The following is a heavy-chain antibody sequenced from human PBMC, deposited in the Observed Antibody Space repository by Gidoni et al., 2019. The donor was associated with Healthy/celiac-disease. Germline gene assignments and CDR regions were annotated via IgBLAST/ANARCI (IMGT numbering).Heavy chain of an antibody. Sequence: QVQLVESGGGLVQPGRSLRLSCAASGFTFSSYAMNWVRQAPGKGLVWVAVISYDGSNKYYADSVKGRFTISRENSKNTLYLQMNSLRAEDTAVYYCAKDRGERRLAGRYYYYYYGMDVWGQGTTVTVSS. CDR1: GFTFSSYA. CDR2: ISYDGSNK. J-gene: IGHJ6*02. CDR3: AKDRGERRLAGRYYYYYYGMDV. D-gene: IGHD6-19*01. V-gene: IGHV3-30*18.